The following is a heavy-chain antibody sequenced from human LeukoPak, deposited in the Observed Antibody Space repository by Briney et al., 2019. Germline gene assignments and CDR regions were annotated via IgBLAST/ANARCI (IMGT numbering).Heavy chain of an antibody. J-gene: IGHJ4*02. V-gene: IGHV3-48*03. CDR2: ISSSGDTI. CDR1: GFTFSSYE. CDR3: ARAHYYDSSGLDF. D-gene: IGHD3-22*01. Sequence: GGSLRLSCAASGFTFSSYEMNWVRQAPGKGLEWVSYISSSGDTIYYADSLKGRFTISRDNAKNSLYLQMNSLRAEDTAVYYCARAHYYDSSGLDFWGQGTLVTVSS.